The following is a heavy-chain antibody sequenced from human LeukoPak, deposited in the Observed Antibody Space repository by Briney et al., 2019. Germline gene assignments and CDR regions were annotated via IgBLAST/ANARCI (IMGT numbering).Heavy chain of an antibody. V-gene: IGHV3-53*01. J-gene: IGHJ4*02. D-gene: IGHD5-24*01. CDR2: SYSGGST. CDR3: ARGPDVDGYIHAPFDS. CDR1: GFSLWRHY. Sequence: GGSLRLSCAASGFSLWRHYMNWVRQAPGKGLEWVALSYSGGSTYYADSVMGRFTISRDNSKNMLYLEMNSLRVEDSAVYYCARGPDVDGYIHAPFDSWGQGTLDTASS.